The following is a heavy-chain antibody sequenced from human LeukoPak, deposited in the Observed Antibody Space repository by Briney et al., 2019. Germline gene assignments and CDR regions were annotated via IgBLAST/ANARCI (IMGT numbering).Heavy chain of an antibody. D-gene: IGHD4-17*01. CDR1: GYTFTGYY. V-gene: IGHV1-2*02. CDR2: INPNSGGT. CDR3: AKAHDYGDYVDY. Sequence: GASVKVSCTASGYTFTGYYMHWVRQAPGQGLEWMGWINPNSGGTNYAQKFQGRVTMTRDTSISTAYMELSRLRSDDTAVYYCAKAHDYGDYVDYWGQGTLVTVSS. J-gene: IGHJ4*02.